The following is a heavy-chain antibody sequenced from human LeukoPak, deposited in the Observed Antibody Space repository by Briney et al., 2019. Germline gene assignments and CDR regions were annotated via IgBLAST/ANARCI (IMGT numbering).Heavy chain of an antibody. Sequence: PGGSLRLSCAASGFTFSSYWMSWVRQAPGKGLEWVANIKKDGSEKYYVDSVKGRFTISRDNAKTSLYLQMNSLRAEDTAVYYCARAKSCSGGSCYPFWDYYMDVWGKGTTVTISS. J-gene: IGHJ6*03. V-gene: IGHV3-7*01. CDR3: ARAKSCSGGSCYPFWDYYMDV. D-gene: IGHD2-15*01. CDR1: GFTFSSYW. CDR2: IKKDGSEK.